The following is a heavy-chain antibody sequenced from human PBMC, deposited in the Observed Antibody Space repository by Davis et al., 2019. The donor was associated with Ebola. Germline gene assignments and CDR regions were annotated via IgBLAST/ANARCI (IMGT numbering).Heavy chain of an antibody. CDR2: INPSGGST. V-gene: IGHV1-46*01. Sequence: ASVKVSCKASGYTFTSYYMHWVRQAPGQGLEWMGIINPSGGSTSYAQKFQGRVTMTRDTSTSTAYMELRSLRSDDTAVYYCARAIGYDYIWGTYRVVDHWGQGTLVTVSS. CDR1: GYTFTSYY. D-gene: IGHD3-16*02. J-gene: IGHJ4*02. CDR3: ARAIGYDYIWGTYRVVDH.